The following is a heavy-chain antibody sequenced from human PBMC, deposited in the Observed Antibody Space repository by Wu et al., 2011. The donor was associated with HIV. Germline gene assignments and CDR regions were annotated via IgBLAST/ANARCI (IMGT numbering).Heavy chain of an antibody. CDR1: GYTFTNYY. Sequence: QLVQSGAEVKKPGASVQVSCKAIGYTFTNYYIYWVRQAPGQGLEYVAWINPSNGDTKYAQKFQDWVTLTRYTSINTAYLQLARVTPDDTAIYYCATVAGSAAGEAFDVWGQGQWSPSPQ. CDR3: ATVAGSAAGEAFDV. D-gene: IGHD2-15*01. V-gene: IGHV1-2*04. J-gene: IGHJ3*01. CDR2: INPSNGDT.